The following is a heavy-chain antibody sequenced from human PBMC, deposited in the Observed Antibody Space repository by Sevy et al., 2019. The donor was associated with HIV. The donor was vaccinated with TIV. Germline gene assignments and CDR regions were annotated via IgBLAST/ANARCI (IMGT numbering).Heavy chain of an antibody. CDR3: AREEYFYGSGTYGYGMDV. CDR2: IYYSGSR. V-gene: IGHV4-4*02. CDR1: GGSIRSSHW. Sequence: SETLSLTCAVSGGSIRSSHWWSWVRQSPGKGLEWIGEIYYSGSRNYNPSLKSRLTISVDTSNCLFSLWLSSVTAADTAVYYCAREEYFYGSGTYGYGMDVWGQGTTVTVSS. D-gene: IGHD3-10*01. J-gene: IGHJ6*02.